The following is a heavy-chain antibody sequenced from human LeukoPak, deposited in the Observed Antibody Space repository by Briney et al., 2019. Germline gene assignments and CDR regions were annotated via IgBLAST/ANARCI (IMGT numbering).Heavy chain of an antibody. CDR3: ARDPGYSSSWGYFDY. D-gene: IGHD6-13*01. CDR1: GGSFSGYY. Sequence: PSETLSLTCAVYGGSFSGYYWSWIRQPPGKGLEWIGEINHSGSTNYNPSLKSRVTISVDTSKNQFSLKLSSVTAADTAVYYCARDPGYSSSWGYFDYWGQGTLVTVSS. V-gene: IGHV4-34*01. J-gene: IGHJ4*02. CDR2: INHSGST.